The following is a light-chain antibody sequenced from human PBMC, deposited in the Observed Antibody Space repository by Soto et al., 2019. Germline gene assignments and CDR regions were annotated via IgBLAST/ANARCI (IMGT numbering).Light chain of an antibody. V-gene: IGLV2-14*01. CDR1: SSDVGGYNY. CDR2: EVS. J-gene: IGLJ1*01. Sequence: QSVLTQPASVSGSPGQSITISRTGTSSDVGGYNYVSWYQLHPGKAPKLMVYEVSNRPSGVSNRFSGSKSGNTASLTISGLQAEDEPDYYCSSYTRSTAYVFGTGTKVTVL. CDR3: SSYTRSTAYV.